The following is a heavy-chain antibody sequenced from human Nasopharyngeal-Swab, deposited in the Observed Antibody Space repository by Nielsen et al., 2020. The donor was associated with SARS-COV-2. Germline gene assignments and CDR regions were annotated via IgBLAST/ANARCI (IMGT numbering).Heavy chain of an antibody. D-gene: IGHD3-10*01. V-gene: IGHV3-30-3*01. CDR3: ASDGFGESPYYYYYGMDV. J-gene: IGHJ6*02. CDR2: ISYDGSNT. Sequence: GSLRLSCAASGFTFSRYTMHWVRQAPGKGLEWVAVISYDGSNTYYADSVKGRFTISRDISKNTLYLQMNSLRAEDTAVFYCASDGFGESPYYYYYGMDVWGQGTTVTVSS. CDR1: GFTFSRYT.